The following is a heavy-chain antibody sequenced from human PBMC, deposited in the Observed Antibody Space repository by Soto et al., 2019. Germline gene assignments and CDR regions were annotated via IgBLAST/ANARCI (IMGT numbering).Heavy chain of an antibody. V-gene: IGHV3-23*01. CDR3: ANGLDPDH. Sequence: GGSLRLSCAASGFTLTTYAMTWVRQAPGKGLQWVSSIRGGDGSTYYADSVKGRFTIFRDTSKNTLFLQMDSLRVEDTAVYYCANGLDPDHWGQGTLVTVSS. CDR1: GFTLTTYA. CDR2: IRGGDGST. J-gene: IGHJ4*02.